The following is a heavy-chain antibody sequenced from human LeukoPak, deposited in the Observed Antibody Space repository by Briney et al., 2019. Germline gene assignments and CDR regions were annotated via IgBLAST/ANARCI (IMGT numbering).Heavy chain of an antibody. D-gene: IGHD1-26*01. J-gene: IGHJ6*03. Sequence: SETLSLTCTVSGDSLSTSYWSWVRQPAGKGLEWIGRIYTSGYTNYNPSLRSRVTMSVDTSKNQFSLKLSSVTAADTAVYYCARDHSSASYTYYYYYMDVWGKGTTVTVSS. CDR2: IYTSGYT. CDR3: ARDHSSASYTYYYYYMDV. V-gene: IGHV4-4*07. CDR1: GDSLSTSY.